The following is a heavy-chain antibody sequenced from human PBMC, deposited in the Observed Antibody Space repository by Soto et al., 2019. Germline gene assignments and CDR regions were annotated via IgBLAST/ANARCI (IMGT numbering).Heavy chain of an antibody. V-gene: IGHV4-59*08. D-gene: IGHD3-16*01. CDR2: IYYSGST. J-gene: IGHJ4*01. CDR3: ARRWGDYFDY. Sequence: SETLSLTCTVSGGSISSYYWSWIRQPPGKGLEWIGYIYYSGSTNYNPSLKSRVTISVDTSKNQFSLKLSSVTAADTAVYYCARRWGDYFDYWRQGTLVTVSS. CDR1: GGSISSYY.